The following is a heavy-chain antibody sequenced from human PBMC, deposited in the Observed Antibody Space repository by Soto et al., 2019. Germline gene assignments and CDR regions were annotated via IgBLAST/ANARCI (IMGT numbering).Heavy chain of an antibody. CDR2: IIPILSIA. Sequence: QVQLVQSGAEVKKPGSSVKVSCKASGGTFSSYTISWVRQAPGQGLEWMGRIIPILSIANYAQKFQGRLTMTADKSTRRAEMELSSLRAEDTAVYYCAREGYYDSSGYDYYYGMDVWGQGTTVTVSS. J-gene: IGHJ6*02. CDR1: GGTFSSYT. CDR3: AREGYYDSSGYDYYYGMDV. V-gene: IGHV1-69*08. D-gene: IGHD3-22*01.